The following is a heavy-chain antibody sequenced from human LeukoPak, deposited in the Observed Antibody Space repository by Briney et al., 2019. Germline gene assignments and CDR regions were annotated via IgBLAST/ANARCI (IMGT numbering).Heavy chain of an antibody. J-gene: IGHJ4*02. V-gene: IGHV3-74*01. CDR1: EFTFSTYW. D-gene: IGHD3-16*01. CDR3: VGGMGGHFDY. CDR2: VNTAGSST. Sequence: GGSLRLSCAASEFTFSTYWMHWVRQAPGKGLVWVSRVNTAGSSTSYADSVKGRFTISRDNAKNTLYLQMNSLRAEDTAMYYCVGGMGGHFDYWGQGTLVTVSS.